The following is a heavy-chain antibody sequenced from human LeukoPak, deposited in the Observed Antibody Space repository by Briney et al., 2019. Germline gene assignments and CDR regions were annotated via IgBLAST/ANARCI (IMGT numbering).Heavy chain of an antibody. CDR1: GGSISSYY. V-gene: IGHV4-59*01. CDR3: ASDLNCGTNWFDP. Sequence: SETLSLTCTVSGGSISSYYWSWIRQPPGKGLEWIGYIYYSGSTNYNPSLKSRVTISVDTSKNQFSLKLSSVTAADTAVYYCASDLNCGTNWFDPWGQGTLVTVS. J-gene: IGHJ5*02. CDR2: IYYSGST. D-gene: IGHD2-21*01.